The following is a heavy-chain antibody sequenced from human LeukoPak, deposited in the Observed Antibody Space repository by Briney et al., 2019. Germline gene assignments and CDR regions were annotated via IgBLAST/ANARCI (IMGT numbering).Heavy chain of an antibody. CDR2: MNPNSGNT. D-gene: IGHD3-22*01. CDR1: GGTFSSYA. J-gene: IGHJ4*02. CDR3: ARLSYDSSGIDY. V-gene: IGHV1-8*03. Sequence: GASVKVSCKASGGTFSSYAISWVRQAPGQGLEWMGWMNPNSGNTGYAQKFQGRVTITRNTSISTAYMELSSLRSEDTAVYYCARLSYDSSGIDYWGQGTLVTVSS.